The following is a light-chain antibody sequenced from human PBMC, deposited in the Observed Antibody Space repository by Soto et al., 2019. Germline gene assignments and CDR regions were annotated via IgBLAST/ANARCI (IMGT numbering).Light chain of an antibody. V-gene: IGKV3-11*01. CDR1: QSVSSY. Sequence: EIVLTQSPATLSLSPGERATLSCRASQSVSSYLAWYQQKPGQAPRLLIYDASNRATGLPARFSSSGAATDSTHTISSLEPEDSAVYYYQQRSNWTPFRGGTKVEIK. CDR3: QQRSNWTP. J-gene: IGKJ4*01. CDR2: DAS.